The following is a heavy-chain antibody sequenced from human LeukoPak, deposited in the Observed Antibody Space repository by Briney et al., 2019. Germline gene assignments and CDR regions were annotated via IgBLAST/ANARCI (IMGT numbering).Heavy chain of an antibody. CDR2: IGTAGDT. CDR1: GFTFSRYD. CDR3: AGAGSETQWRAFDF. Sequence: GGSLRLSCAASGFTFSRYDMHWVRQATGKGLEWVSGIGTAGDTYYAGSVKGRFTISRENAKNSLYLQMNSLTAGDTAVYYCAGAGSETQWRAFDFWGQGALVTVFS. D-gene: IGHD6-19*01. J-gene: IGHJ4*02. V-gene: IGHV3-13*01.